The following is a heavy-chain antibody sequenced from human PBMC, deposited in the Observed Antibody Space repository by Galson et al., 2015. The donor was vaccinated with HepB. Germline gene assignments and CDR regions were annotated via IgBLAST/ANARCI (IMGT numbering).Heavy chain of an antibody. CDR1: GDSVSRNSAS. V-gene: IGHV6-1*01. D-gene: IGHD2-21*01. CDR3: ARAYCGVDCSYFDY. Sequence: CAISGDSVSRNSASWNWIRQSPSRGLEWLGRTYYRSKWYNDHAVSVKSRISINRDTSKNQFSLQLNSVTAEDTAVYYCARAYCGVDCSYFDYWGQGTLVTVSP. CDR2: TYYRSKWYN. J-gene: IGHJ4*02.